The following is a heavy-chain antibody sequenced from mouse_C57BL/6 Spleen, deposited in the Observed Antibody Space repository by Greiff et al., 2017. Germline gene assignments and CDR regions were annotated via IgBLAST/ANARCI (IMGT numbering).Heavy chain of an antibody. CDR1: GFTFSSYA. V-gene: IGHV5-9-1*02. CDR2: ISSGGDYI. J-gene: IGHJ1*03. Sequence: DVMLVESGEGLVKPGGSLKLSCAASGFTFSSYAMSWVRQTPEKRLEWVAYISSGGDYIYYADTVKGRFTISRDNARNTLYLQMSSLKSEDTAMYYCTREDNYGNYPSYWYFDVWGTGTTVTVSS. D-gene: IGHD2-1*01. CDR3: TREDNYGNYPSYWYFDV.